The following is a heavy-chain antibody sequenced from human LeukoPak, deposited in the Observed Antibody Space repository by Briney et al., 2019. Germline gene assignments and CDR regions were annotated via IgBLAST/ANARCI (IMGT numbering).Heavy chain of an antibody. CDR3: AKGELYWSGGYFSLYLGY. J-gene: IGHJ4*02. D-gene: IGHD3-10*01. Sequence: GGSLRLSCAASGFTFSNYAMSWVRQAPGKGLEWVSAVSGSGGSTYYADSVKGRFTISRDNSKNTLYLQMNSLRAEDTAVYYRAKGELYWSGGYFSLYLGYRGQGTLVPVS. V-gene: IGHV3-23*01. CDR1: GFTFSNYA. CDR2: VSGSGGST.